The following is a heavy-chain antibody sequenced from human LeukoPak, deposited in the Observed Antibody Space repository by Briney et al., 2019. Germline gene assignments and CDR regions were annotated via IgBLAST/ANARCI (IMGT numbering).Heavy chain of an antibody. CDR1: GYTFTSYD. Sequence: GASVKVSCKASGYTFTSYDINWVRQATGQGLEWMGWMNPNSGNTGYAQKFQGRVTITADKSTSTAYMELSSLRSEDAAVYYCARDDGYCSSTSCYTLKPYYYYGMDVWGQGTTVTVSS. CDR2: MNPNSGNT. V-gene: IGHV1-8*01. D-gene: IGHD2-2*02. CDR3: ARDDGYCSSTSCYTLKPYYYYGMDV. J-gene: IGHJ6*02.